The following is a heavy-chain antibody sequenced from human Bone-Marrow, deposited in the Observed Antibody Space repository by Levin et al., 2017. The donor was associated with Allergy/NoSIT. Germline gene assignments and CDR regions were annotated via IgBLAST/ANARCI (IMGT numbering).Heavy chain of an antibody. D-gene: IGHD7-27*01. V-gene: IGHV3-7*01. CDR3: ARLMGTSTIYDY. CDR1: GFTFSRHW. Sequence: GESLKISCAASGFTFSRHWMSWVRQAPGKGLGWVASLNQDGSVKYHVDSVKGRFTISRDNAENSLYLQMSSLTLEDTAVYYCARLMGTSTIYDYWGQGTLVTVSS. CDR2: LNQDGSVK. J-gene: IGHJ4*02.